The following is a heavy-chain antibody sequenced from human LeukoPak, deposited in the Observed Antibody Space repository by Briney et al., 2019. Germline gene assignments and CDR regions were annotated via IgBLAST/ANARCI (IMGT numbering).Heavy chain of an antibody. D-gene: IGHD1-1*01. CDR3: ARGPTISETGYFDY. V-gene: IGHV4-34*01. Sequence: SETLSLTCAVYGVSLRGYYWSWIRQSPGKGLEWIAEINHRGDTNYNPSVKSRVTISVDTSKNQFSLKVTSLTAADTAVYYCARGPTISETGYFDYWGQGTLVTVSS. J-gene: IGHJ4*03. CDR1: GVSLRGYY. CDR2: INHRGDT.